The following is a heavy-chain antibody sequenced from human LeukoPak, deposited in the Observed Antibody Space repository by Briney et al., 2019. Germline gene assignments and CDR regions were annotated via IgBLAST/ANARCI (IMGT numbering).Heavy chain of an antibody. CDR2: ISYDGSNK. CDR3: ASLWFGESTNWFDP. V-gene: IGHV3-30-3*01. Sequence: GGSLRLSCAASGYIFSDHAMHWVRQAPGKGLEWVAVISYDGSNKYYADSVKGRFTISRDNSKNTLYLQMNSLRAEDTAVYYCASLWFGESTNWFDPWGQGTLVTVSS. J-gene: IGHJ5*02. CDR1: GYIFSDHA. D-gene: IGHD3-10*01.